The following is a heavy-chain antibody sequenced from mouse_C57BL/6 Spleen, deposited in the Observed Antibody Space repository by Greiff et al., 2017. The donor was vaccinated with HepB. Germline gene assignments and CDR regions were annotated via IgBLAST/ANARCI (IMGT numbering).Heavy chain of an antibody. CDR2: IYPNSGST. D-gene: IGHD1-1*01. J-gene: IGHJ4*01. V-gene: IGHV1-72*01. CDR3: ARSGDYYGSYAMDY. CDR1: GYPFPRYL. Sequence: QVQLQQPVAELVHPGASVQLSCQASGYPFPRYLLPWFLPMPGRCLELIGMIYPNSGSTKYNEKFKSKATLTVDKPSSTAYMQLSSLTSEDSAVYYCARSGDYYGSYAMDYWGQGTSVTVSS.